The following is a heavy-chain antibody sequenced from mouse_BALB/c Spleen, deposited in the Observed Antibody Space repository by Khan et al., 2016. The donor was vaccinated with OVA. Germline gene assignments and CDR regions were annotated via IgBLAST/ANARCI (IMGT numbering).Heavy chain of an antibody. V-gene: IGHV2-6-2*01. J-gene: IGHJ4*01. CDR3: ARHQFPLSMDS. CDR2: IWSDGRT. CDR1: GFSLTNYA. Sequence: QVQLQQSGPDLVASSQSLSITCTVSGFSLTNYAIHWVRQPPGKGLEWLVVIWSDGRTTYNSALKSRLSISKDNSKSQVFLKINSLQTDDTAMYYCARHQFPLSMDSWGQGISVTVSS.